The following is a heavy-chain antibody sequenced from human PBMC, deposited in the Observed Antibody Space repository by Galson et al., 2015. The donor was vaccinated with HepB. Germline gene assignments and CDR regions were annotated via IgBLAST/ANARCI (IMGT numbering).Heavy chain of an antibody. J-gene: IGHJ4*02. CDR3: AREYEYSTHYFDY. CDR2: IWYDGSNK. V-gene: IGHV3-33*01. CDR1: GFTFSSYG. Sequence: SLRLSCAASGFTFSSYGMHWVRQAPGKGLEWVAVIWYDGSNKYYADSVKGRFTISRDNSKNTLYLQMNSLRAEDTAVYYCAREYEYSTHYFDYWGQGTLVTVSS. D-gene: IGHD6-6*01.